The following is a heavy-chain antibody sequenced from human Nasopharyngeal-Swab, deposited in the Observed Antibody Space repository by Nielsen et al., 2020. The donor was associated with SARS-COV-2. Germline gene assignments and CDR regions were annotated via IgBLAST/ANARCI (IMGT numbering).Heavy chain of an antibody. J-gene: IGHJ6*02. D-gene: IGHD3-10*01. CDR1: GFTFSSWW. Sequence: GESLKISCAASGFTFSSWWMSWVRQAPGKGLEWVANIKQDGSEKYYVDSVKGRSTISRDNAKNSLYLQMNSLRAEDTAVYYCARDTMVRGVIKLVYYYYGMDVWGQGTTVTVSS. CDR2: IKQDGSEK. CDR3: ARDTMVRGVIKLVYYYYGMDV. V-gene: IGHV3-7*01.